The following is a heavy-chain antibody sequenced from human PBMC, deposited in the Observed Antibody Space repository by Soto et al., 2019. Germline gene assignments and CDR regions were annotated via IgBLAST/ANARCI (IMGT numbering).Heavy chain of an antibody. CDR1: GFSLSTSGVG. D-gene: IGHD5-18*01. Sequence: SGPTLVNPTQTLTLTCTFSGFSLSTSGVGVGWIRQPPGKALEWLALIYWDDDKRYSPSLRNRLTITKDTFQNQVVLTMTNMDPVDTAPYFCAHSHAAMINAYWGQGTLVTVSS. CDR3: AHSHAAMINAY. J-gene: IGHJ4*02. CDR2: IYWDDDK. V-gene: IGHV2-5*02.